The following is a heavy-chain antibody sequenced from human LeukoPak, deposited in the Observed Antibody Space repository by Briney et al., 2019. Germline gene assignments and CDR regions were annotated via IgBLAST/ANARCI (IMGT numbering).Heavy chain of an antibody. J-gene: IGHJ4*02. CDR2: TYYRSKWYN. V-gene: IGHV6-1*01. CDR3: ARSAGHFDY. Sequence: SQTLSLTCAISGDSFSSNSAAWDWLRQSPSRGLEWLGSTYYRSKWYNDYTLSVKSRITINPDTSKNQFSLQLNSVTPEDMAVYYCARSAGHFDYWGQGTLVTVSS. CDR1: GDSFSSNSAA.